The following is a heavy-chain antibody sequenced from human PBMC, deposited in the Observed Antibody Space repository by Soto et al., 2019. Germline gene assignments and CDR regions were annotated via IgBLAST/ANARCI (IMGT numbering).Heavy chain of an antibody. CDR3: ARHLGIYWFDP. V-gene: IGHV4-39*01. CDR2: IYYSGST. D-gene: IGHD3-16*01. J-gene: IGHJ5*02. CDR1: SGSISSSSYY. Sequence: QLQLQESGPGLVKPSETLSLTCTVSSGSISSSSYYWGWIRQPPGKGLEWIGSIYYSGSTYYNPSLKSRVTISVDTSKNQFSLKLSSVTAADTAVYYCARHLGIYWFDPWGQGTLVTVSS.